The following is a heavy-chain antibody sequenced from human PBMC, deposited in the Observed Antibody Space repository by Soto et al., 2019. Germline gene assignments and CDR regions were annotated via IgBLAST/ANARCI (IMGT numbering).Heavy chain of an antibody. CDR2: INSDGSST. CDR1: GFTFSSYW. D-gene: IGHD2-15*01. J-gene: IGHJ4*02. Sequence: EVQLVESGGGLVQPGGSLRLSCAASGFTFSSYWMHWVRQAPGKGLVWVSRINSDGSSTSYAASVKGRFTISRDNAKNTLYLQMNSLRAEDTAVYYCVRTSLVVAAATREDYWGQGTPVTVSS. CDR3: VRTSLVVAAATREDY. V-gene: IGHV3-74*01.